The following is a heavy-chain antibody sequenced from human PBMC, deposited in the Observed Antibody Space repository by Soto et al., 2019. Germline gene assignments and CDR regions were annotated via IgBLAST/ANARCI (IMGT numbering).Heavy chain of an antibody. J-gene: IGHJ6*02. V-gene: IGHV3-30*18. CDR2: ISYDGSNK. D-gene: IGHD2-15*01. CDR1: GFTFSSYG. CDR3: AKDLRGYCSGGSFDELRLEH. Sequence: PGGSLRLSCAASGFTFSSYGMHWVRQAPGKGLEWVAVISYDGSNKYYADSVKGRFTISRDNSKNTLYLQMNSLRAEDTAVYYCAKDLRGYCSGGSFDELRLEHWGQGTT.